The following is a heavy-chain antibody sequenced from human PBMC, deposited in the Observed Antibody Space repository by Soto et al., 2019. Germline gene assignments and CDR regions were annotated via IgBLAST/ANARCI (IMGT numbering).Heavy chain of an antibody. Sequence: QVQLVQSGAEVKKPGASVKVSCKASGYIFTNYGITWVRQAPGQGLEWMGWVSAYNGNTNYAQKLQGRVTMTTDTXTXXAYMELRSLRSDDTAVYYCARSRGYDLDYYYGMDVWGQGTTVTVSS. CDR1: GYIFTNYG. D-gene: IGHD5-12*01. J-gene: IGHJ6*02. CDR2: VSAYNGNT. V-gene: IGHV1-18*01. CDR3: ARSRGYDLDYYYGMDV.